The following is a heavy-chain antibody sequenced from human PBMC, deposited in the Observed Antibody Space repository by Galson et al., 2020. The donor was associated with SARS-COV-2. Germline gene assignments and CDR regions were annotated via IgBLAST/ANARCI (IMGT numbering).Heavy chain of an antibody. V-gene: IGHV3-13*01. D-gene: IGHD3-22*01. Sequence: GGSLRLSCAASGFTFSSYDMHWVRQATGKGLEWVSAIGTAGDTYYPGSVKGRFTISRENAKNSLYLQMNSLRAGDTAVYYCARGDTYYYDSSDQDGMDVWGQGTTVTVSS. CDR1: GFTFSSYD. CDR3: ARGDTYYYDSSDQDGMDV. J-gene: IGHJ6*02. CDR2: IGTAGDT.